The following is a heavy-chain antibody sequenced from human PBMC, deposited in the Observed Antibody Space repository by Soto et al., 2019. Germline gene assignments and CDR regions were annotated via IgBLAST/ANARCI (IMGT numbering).Heavy chain of an antibody. D-gene: IGHD1-26*01. CDR3: ARGSGSHFPYFDH. CDR1: GYTFTSHA. J-gene: IGHJ4*02. V-gene: IGHV1-3*01. CDR2: INAGEGNT. Sequence: QVQLVQSGAEVKKPGASVKVSCKASGYTFTSHAMHWVRQAPGQRLEWMGWINAGEGNTKYSQKFRGRVTFTRDTSASIAYMELSSLRSEDTAVYYCARGSGSHFPYFDHRGRGILVTVSS.